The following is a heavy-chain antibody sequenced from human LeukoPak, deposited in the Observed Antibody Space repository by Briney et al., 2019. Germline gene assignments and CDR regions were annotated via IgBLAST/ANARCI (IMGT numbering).Heavy chain of an antibody. Sequence: SQTLSLTCAISGDSVSSNSAGWNWIRQSPSRGLEWLGRTYYRSKWYSDFAVSVKSRITMSPDTSKNQFSLQLNSVTPEDTAVYYCARDRVIVDGGLFDYWGQGTLVTVSS. J-gene: IGHJ4*02. CDR2: TYYRSKWYS. CDR3: ARDRVIVDGGLFDY. CDR1: GDSVSSNSAG. D-gene: IGHD1-26*01. V-gene: IGHV6-1*01.